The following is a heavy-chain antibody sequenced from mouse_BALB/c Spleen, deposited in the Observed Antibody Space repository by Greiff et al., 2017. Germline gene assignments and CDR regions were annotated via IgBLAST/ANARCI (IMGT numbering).Heavy chain of an antibody. J-gene: IGHJ4*01. D-gene: IGHD2-3*01. CDR2: IWAGGST. CDR3: ARGAYDGYYPYAMDY. Sequence: VQGVESGPGLVAPSQSLSITCTVSGFSLTSYGVHWVRQPPGKGLEWLGVIWAGGSTNYNSALMSRLSISKDNSKSQVFLKMNSLQTDDTAMYYCARGAYDGYYPYAMDYWGQGTSVTVSS. CDR1: GFSLTSYG. V-gene: IGHV2-9*02.